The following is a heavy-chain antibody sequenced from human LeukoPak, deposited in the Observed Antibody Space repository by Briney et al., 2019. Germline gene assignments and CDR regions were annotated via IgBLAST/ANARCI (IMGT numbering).Heavy chain of an antibody. CDR3: ARDLRYSSGWSGLKRSYYFDY. CDR1: GFTFSSYW. J-gene: IGHJ4*02. CDR2: IKQDGSEK. V-gene: IGHV3-7*01. D-gene: IGHD6-19*01. Sequence: PGGSLRLSCAASGFTFSSYWMSWVRQAPGKGLEWVANIKQDGSEKYYVDSVKGRFTISRDNAKNSLYLQMNSLRAEDTAVYYCARDLRYSSGWSGLKRSYYFDYWGQGTLVTVS.